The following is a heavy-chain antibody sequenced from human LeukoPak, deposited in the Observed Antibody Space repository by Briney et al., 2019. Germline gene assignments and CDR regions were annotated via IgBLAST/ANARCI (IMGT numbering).Heavy chain of an antibody. D-gene: IGHD6-6*01. Sequence: KTSQTLSLTCAVSGGSISSGDYYWSWIRQPPGKGLEWIGYIYYSGSTYYNPSLKSRVTISVDTSKNQFSLKLSSVTAADTAVYYCARDQLAARIFDYWGQGTLVTVSS. CDR2: IYYSGST. J-gene: IGHJ4*02. CDR1: GGSISSGDYY. V-gene: IGHV4-30-4*08. CDR3: ARDQLAARIFDY.